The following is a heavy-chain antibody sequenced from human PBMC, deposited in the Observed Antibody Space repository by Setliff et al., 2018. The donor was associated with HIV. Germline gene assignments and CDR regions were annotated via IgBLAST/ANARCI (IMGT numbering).Heavy chain of an antibody. CDR2: IYTSGST. Sequence: SETLSLTCTVSGGSISSYYWSWIRQPPGKGLEWIGHIYTSGSTNYNPSLKSRVTISVDTSKSQFSLKLSSVTAADTAVYYCARSGYCSSTSCYMIVDYWGQGTLVTVSS. V-gene: IGHV4-4*08. D-gene: IGHD2-2*02. CDR3: ARSGYCSSTSCYMIVDY. CDR1: GGSISSYY. J-gene: IGHJ4*02.